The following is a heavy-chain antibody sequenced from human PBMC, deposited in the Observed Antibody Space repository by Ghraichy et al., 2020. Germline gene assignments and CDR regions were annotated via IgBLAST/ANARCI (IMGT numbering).Heavy chain of an antibody. D-gene: IGHD2-21*02. CDR3: ARDDFVRHAFDL. CDR2: INFHGGGT. Sequence: GGSLRLSCAASAFNFEKYGMGWVRQAPGKGLEWVSGINFHGGGTGYADSVKGRFTISRDNAKNLLFLQMDSLRVEDTALYYCARDDFVRHAFDLWGQGTLVTVSS. V-gene: IGHV3-20*04. J-gene: IGHJ3*01. CDR1: AFNFEKYG.